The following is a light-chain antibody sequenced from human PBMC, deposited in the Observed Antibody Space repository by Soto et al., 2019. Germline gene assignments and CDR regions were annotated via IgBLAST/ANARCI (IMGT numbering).Light chain of an antibody. CDR1: SSDVGGYSY. CDR3: ASYTTSSTYV. V-gene: IGLV2-14*01. Sequence: SALAQPASVSGSPGQWIAISCTGTSSDVGGYSYVSWYQQQPGKAPKLVISDVSNRPSGVSDRFSGSKSGNTASLTISGLQTGDEADYYCASYTTSSTYVFGTGTKVTVL. CDR2: DVS. J-gene: IGLJ1*01.